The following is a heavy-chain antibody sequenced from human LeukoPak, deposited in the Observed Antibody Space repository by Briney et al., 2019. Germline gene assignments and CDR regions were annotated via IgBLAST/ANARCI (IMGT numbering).Heavy chain of an antibody. Sequence: PGTSLTLSCEASGFTFSSYAMSWVRQAPGKGLEWVSSIRNSGGTTYYADSVKGRFTISRDNSKNTLSLQLDSLRVEDTAVYYCTRGAGSSNFDYWGQGTLVTVSS. D-gene: IGHD3-10*01. CDR2: IRNSGGTT. J-gene: IGHJ4*02. CDR3: TRGAGSSNFDY. V-gene: IGHV3-23*01. CDR1: GFTFSSYA.